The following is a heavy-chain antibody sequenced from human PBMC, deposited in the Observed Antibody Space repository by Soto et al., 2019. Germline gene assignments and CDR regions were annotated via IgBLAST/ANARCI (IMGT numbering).Heavy chain of an antibody. Sequence: PSETLSLTCTVSGGSISSGSYFWGWIRQPPGKGLEWIGSIYYSGFTPYNPSLRSRLTMSVDRSKNQFSLQLSSVTAADTAVYYCATSYGNAWYTYWGQGTQVTVSS. V-gene: IGHV4-39*07. CDR1: GGSISSGSYF. J-gene: IGHJ4*02. CDR3: ATSYGNAWYTY. CDR2: IYYSGFT. D-gene: IGHD6-13*01.